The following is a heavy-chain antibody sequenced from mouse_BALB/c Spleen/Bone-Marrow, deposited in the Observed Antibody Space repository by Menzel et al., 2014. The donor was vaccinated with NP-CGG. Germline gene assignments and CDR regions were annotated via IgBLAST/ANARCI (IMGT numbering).Heavy chain of an antibody. D-gene: IGHD2-4*01. J-gene: IGHJ4*01. Sequence: ESGPGLVKPSQSLSLTCSVTGYSIXGGYFWNWIRQFPGNKLEWMGHISYDGSNNYNPSLKNRISIIRDTSRNQFFLKLNSVTTEDTAEYFSTRALMIVTGPMDYWGQGTSVTVSS. CDR3: TRALMIVTGPMDY. CDR1: GYSIXGGYF. CDR2: ISYDGSN. V-gene: IGHV3-6*02.